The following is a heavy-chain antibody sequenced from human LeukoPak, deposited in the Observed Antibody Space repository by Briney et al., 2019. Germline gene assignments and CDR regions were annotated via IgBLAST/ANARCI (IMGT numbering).Heavy chain of an antibody. Sequence: SQTPSLTCAISGDSVSSNSAAWNWIRQSPSRGLEWLVRTYYRSKWYNDYAVSVKSRITINPDTSKNQFSLQLNSVTPEDTAVYYCARGNRSPTHYYYYYYMDVWGKGTTVTISS. J-gene: IGHJ6*03. CDR2: TYYRSKWYN. CDR3: ARGNRSPTHYYYYYYMDV. V-gene: IGHV6-1*01. D-gene: IGHD1-14*01. CDR1: GDSVSSNSAA.